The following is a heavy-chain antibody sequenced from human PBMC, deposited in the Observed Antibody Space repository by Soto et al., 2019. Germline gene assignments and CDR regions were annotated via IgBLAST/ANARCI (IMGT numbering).Heavy chain of an antibody. V-gene: IGHV6-1*01. Sequence: SQTLSLTCAISGDSVSSNSAAWNWIRQSPSRGLEWLGRTYYRSKWYNDYAVSVKSRITINPDTSKNQFSLQLNSVTPEDTAVYYCARLGYYDSSGYYYGGGFFDYWGQGTLVTVSS. CDR2: TYYRSKWYN. CDR3: ARLGYYDSSGYYYGGGFFDY. CDR1: GDSVSSNSAA. J-gene: IGHJ4*02. D-gene: IGHD3-22*01.